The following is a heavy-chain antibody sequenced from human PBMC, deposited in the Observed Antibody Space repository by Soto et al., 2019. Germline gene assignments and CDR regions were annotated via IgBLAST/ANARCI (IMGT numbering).Heavy chain of an antibody. V-gene: IGHV5-51*01. CDR2: IYPGDSDT. J-gene: IGHJ4*02. Sequence: PGESLKISCKGSGCSFTSYWIGWVRQMPGKGLEWMGIIYPGDSDTRYSPSFQGQVTISADKSISTAYLQWSSLKASDTAMYYCARIKIDYDSSGYYYVLNGNYFDYWGQGTLVTVSS. CDR3: ARIKIDYDSSGYYYVLNGNYFDY. CDR1: GCSFTSYW. D-gene: IGHD3-22*01.